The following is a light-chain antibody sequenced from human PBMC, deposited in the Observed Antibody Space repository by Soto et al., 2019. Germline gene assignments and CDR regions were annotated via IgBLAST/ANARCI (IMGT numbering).Light chain of an antibody. Sequence: DIQLTQSPSSLSASVGDSVTITCRASKAIGSSFAWYQQKPGTAPKVLIYHASNLQSGVPSRFSGSGSGTEFTLTISSLQPDDFATYYCQQYNSYSFGQGTKVDIK. CDR3: QQYNSYS. J-gene: IGKJ1*01. CDR2: HAS. CDR1: KAIGSS. V-gene: IGKV1-9*01.